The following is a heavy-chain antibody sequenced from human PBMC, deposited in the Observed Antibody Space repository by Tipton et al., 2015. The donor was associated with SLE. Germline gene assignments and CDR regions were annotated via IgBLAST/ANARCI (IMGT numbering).Heavy chain of an antibody. CDR1: GDSITDHY. J-gene: IGHJ3*01. V-gene: IGHV4-59*11. D-gene: IGHD4-17*01. CDR2: IYKTGIT. Sequence: TLSLTCIVSGDSITDHYWVWIRQPPGRGLEWMGYIYKTGITSYDPSLKSRVSISVDTSKNQFALKLSSVTAADTALYYCARTYGDAAFDLWGQGTKVTVSS. CDR3: ARTYGDAAFDL.